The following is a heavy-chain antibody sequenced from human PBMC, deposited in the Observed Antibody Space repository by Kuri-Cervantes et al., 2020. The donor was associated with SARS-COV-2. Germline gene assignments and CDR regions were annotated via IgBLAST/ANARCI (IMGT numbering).Heavy chain of an antibody. CDR1: GGSISSYY. J-gene: IGHJ6*02. Sequence: SETLSLTCTVSGGSISSYYWSWIRQPPGKGLEWIGYIYYSGSTNYYPSLKSRVTISVDTSKNQFSLKLSSVTAADTAVYYCAGRGFWSGYYSRPDDYGMDVWGQGTTVTVSS. CDR2: IYYSGST. CDR3: AGRGFWSGYYSRPDDYGMDV. D-gene: IGHD3-3*01. V-gene: IGHV4-59*12.